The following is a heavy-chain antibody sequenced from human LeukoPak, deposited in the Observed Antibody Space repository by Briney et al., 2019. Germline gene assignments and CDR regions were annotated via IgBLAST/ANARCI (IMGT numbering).Heavy chain of an antibody. J-gene: IGHJ5*02. Sequence: PGGSLRLSCEGSAFIFSGHWMNWVRQTPGKGLEWVASIKEDGSERQYVDSVKGRFSISRDNTKGSLFLQLNSLRAEDTAVYYCARSRSGWEIFDPWGQGTLVTVSS. CDR2: IKEDGSER. V-gene: IGHV3-7*01. CDR1: AFIFSGHW. CDR3: ARSRSGWEIFDP. D-gene: IGHD6-19*01.